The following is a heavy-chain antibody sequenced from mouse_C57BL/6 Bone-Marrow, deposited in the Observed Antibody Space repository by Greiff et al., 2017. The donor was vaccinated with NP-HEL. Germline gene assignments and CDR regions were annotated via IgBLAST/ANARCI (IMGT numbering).Heavy chain of an antibody. J-gene: IGHJ2*01. CDR2: IDPSDSYT. V-gene: IGHV1-59*01. CDR3: ATYYYGSRLFNY. D-gene: IGHD1-1*01. Sequence: QVQLQQPGAELVRPGTSVKLSCKASGYTFTSYWMHWVKQRPGQGLEWIGVIDPSDSYTNYNQKFKGKATLTVDTSSSTAYMQLSSLTSEDSAVYYCATYYYGSRLFNYWGLGTTLTVSS. CDR1: GYTFTSYW.